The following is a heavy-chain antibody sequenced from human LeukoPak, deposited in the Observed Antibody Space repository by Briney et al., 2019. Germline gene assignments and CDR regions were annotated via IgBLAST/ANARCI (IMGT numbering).Heavy chain of an antibody. D-gene: IGHD6-25*01. CDR2: IYYSGST. V-gene: IGHV4-59*08. Sequence: PSETLSLTCTVSGGSISSYYWSWIRQPPGKGLEWIGYIYYSGSTSYNPSLKSRVTISVDTSKNQFSLKLSSVTAADTAVYYCARFSGSSGRYYFDYWGQGTLVTVSS. J-gene: IGHJ4*02. CDR3: ARFSGSSGRYYFDY. CDR1: GGSISSYY.